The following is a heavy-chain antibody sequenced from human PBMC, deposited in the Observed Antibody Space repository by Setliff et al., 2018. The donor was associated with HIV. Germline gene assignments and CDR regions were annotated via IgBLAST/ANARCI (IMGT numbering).Heavy chain of an antibody. Sequence: PSETLSLTCKVSGDSISSGGYYWTWIRKPAGKGLEWIGHIYTSGNTNYNPSLKSRVSISVATSKNQFFLTLTSVTAADSAVYYCARLWAYYDRSGRTAFDVWGQGTMVTVSS. D-gene: IGHD3-22*01. CDR3: ARLWAYYDRSGRTAFDV. V-gene: IGHV4-61*09. CDR1: GDSISSGGYY. J-gene: IGHJ3*01. CDR2: IYTSGNT.